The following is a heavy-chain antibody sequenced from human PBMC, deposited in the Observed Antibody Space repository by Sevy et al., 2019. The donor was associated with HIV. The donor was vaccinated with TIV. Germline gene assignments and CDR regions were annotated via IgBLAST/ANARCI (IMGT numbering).Heavy chain of an antibody. CDR1: GFSVRDNY. Sequence: GGSLRLSCVASGFSVRDNYMTWVRQAPGKGLEWVSLIYSGGSTYYADSVKGRFLISRVSSKNTLFLHMNSLRAGDTAVYYCARGGGAKDFDYWGRGTLVTVSS. V-gene: IGHV3-53*01. CDR2: IYSGGST. D-gene: IGHD3-10*01. CDR3: ARGGGAKDFDY. J-gene: IGHJ4*02.